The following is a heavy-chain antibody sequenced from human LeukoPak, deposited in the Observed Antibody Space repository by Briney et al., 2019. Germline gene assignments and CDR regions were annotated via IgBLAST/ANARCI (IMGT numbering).Heavy chain of an antibody. V-gene: IGHV4-39*07. CDR3: ARVGRYSSSWNYYYYYYMDV. J-gene: IGHJ6*03. Sequence: KSSETLSLTCTVSGGSISSSSYYWGWIRQPPGKGPEWIGSIYYSGSTYYNPSLKSRVTISVDTSKNQFSLKLSSVTAADTAVYYCARVGRYSSSWNYYYYYYMDVWGKGTTVTVSS. D-gene: IGHD6-13*01. CDR2: IYYSGST. CDR1: GGSISSSSYY.